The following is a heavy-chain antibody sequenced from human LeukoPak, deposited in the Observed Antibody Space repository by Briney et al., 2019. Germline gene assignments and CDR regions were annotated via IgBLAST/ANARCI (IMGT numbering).Heavy chain of an antibody. J-gene: IGHJ5*02. D-gene: IGHD3-3*01. CDR2: IYYSGST. CDR3: ATLHYDFWSGYYNWFDP. V-gene: IGHV4-39*01. Sequence: KPSETLSLTCTVSGGSISSSSYYWGWIRQPPGKGLEWMGSIYYSGSTYYNPSLKSRVTISVDTSKNQFSLKLSSVTAADTAVYYCATLHYDFWSGYYNWFDPWGQGTLVTVSS. CDR1: GGSISSSSYY.